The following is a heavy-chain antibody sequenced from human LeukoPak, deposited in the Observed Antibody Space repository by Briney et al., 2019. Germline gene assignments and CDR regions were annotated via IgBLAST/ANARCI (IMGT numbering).Heavy chain of an antibody. CDR2: IKQDGTE. CDR1: GFTFRRHW. J-gene: IGHJ4*02. CDR3: VRGPDYGDRLDYFDN. D-gene: IGHD4-17*01. V-gene: IGHV3-7*01. Sequence: GGSLRLSCAASGFTFRRHWMSWVRQAPGKGPEWVAHIKQDGTEDYVDSVKGRFIISRDNAKNSLYLQMNSLRAEDTPVYTCVRGPDYGDRLDYFDNWGQGTLVTVSS.